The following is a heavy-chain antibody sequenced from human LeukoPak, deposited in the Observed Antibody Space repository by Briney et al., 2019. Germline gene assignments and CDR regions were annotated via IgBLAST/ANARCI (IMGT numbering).Heavy chain of an antibody. CDR3: ARGPRYYYGSGSYYSVHPFDY. CDR2: INRSGST. J-gene: IGHJ4*02. CDR1: GGSFSSYY. D-gene: IGHD3-10*01. Sequence: WETLSLTCAVYGGSFSSYYWSWIRQPPGKGLEWIGEINRSGSTTYNPSFKRRVTISVDTYKNKFSLKLSSVTAADTAVYYCARGPRYYYGSGSYYSVHPFDYGGQGTLVTVSS. V-gene: IGHV4-34*01.